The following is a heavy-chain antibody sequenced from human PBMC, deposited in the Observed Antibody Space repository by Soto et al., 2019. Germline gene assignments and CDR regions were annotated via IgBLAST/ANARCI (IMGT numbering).Heavy chain of an antibody. CDR3: ARQGRNTKIVILRHYATDF. CDR1: SGSISSNSYL. V-gene: IGHV4-39*01. CDR2: ILYSGDT. Sequence: SETLSVTCSVSSGSISSNSYLWGWIRQPPGKGLEWIGAILYSGDTYYSESLKSRVTMPVDTAKNQFSLKLNSVTAADTAVYYCARQGRNTKIVILRHYATDFWGQGTAGT. D-gene: IGHD3-22*01. J-gene: IGHJ6*02.